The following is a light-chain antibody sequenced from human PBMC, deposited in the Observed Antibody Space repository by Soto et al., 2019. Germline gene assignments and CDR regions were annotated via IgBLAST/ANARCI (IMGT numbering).Light chain of an antibody. CDR1: QGISSY. Sequence: DIQLTQSQSFLSASVGDRVTITCRASQGISSYLAWYQQKPGKAPKLLIYAASTLQSGVPSRFSGSGSGTEFTLTISSLQPEDCATYYCQQLNSYPLTFGGGTKVEIK. CDR2: AAS. V-gene: IGKV1-9*01. J-gene: IGKJ4*01. CDR3: QQLNSYPLT.